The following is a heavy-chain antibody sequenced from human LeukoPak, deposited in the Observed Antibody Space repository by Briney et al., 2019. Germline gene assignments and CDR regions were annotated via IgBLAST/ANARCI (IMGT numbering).Heavy chain of an antibody. CDR3: ARTIVGAAHDAFDI. V-gene: IGHV3-66*01. CDR1: GLTVSSNY. D-gene: IGHD1-26*01. Sequence: GGSLRLSCAASGLTVSSNYMSWVRQPPGEGPEWVSLIVSGGTTNYPDPAKAGFPISRDNSKKTLYLKMNSLRAEDTALYYCARTIVGAAHDAFDIWGLGKMVTVSS. CDR2: IVSGGTT. J-gene: IGHJ3*02.